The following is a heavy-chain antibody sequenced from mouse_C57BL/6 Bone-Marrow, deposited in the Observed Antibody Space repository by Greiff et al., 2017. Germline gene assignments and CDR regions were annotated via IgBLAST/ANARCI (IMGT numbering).Heavy chain of an antibody. CDR2: IDPYSGGT. CDR3: AEPIYYGNFLPF. V-gene: IGHV1-72*01. CDR1: GYTFTSYW. J-gene: IGHJ2*01. Sequence: QVQLQQPGAELVKPGASVKLSCKASGYTFTSYWMHWVKQRPGRGLEWIGRIDPYSGGTKYNEKFKSKATLTVDKPSSTAYMQLSRLTSEDSAVYYCAEPIYYGNFLPFWGQGTTLTVSS. D-gene: IGHD2-1*01.